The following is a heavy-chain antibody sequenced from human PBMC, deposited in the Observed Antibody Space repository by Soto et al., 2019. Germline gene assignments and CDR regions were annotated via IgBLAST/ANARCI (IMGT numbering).Heavy chain of an antibody. J-gene: IGHJ4*02. CDR3: TVSSAGQPLTY. Sequence: QVQLQESGPGLVKPSETLSLTCAVSGASISSNNWWTWVRQPPGKGLEWIGEMFHSGAAGYNPSLKSRVTRSIDKSKNLCPLILNSVTAADTAVYYCTVSSAGQPLTYWGQGTLVTVSS. CDR1: GASISSNNW. CDR2: MFHSGAA. V-gene: IGHV4-4*02. D-gene: IGHD6-13*01.